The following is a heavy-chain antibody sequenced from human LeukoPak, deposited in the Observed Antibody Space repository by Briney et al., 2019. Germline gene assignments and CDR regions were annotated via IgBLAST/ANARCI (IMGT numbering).Heavy chain of an antibody. V-gene: IGHV1-2*06. Sequence: AASVKVSCKASGYTFTGYYMHWVRQAPGQGLEWMGRINPNSGGTNYAQKFQGRVTMTRDTSISTAYMELSRLRSDDTAVYYCARDVGVITPNDAFDIWGQGTMVTVSS. CDR1: GYTFTGYY. J-gene: IGHJ3*02. CDR2: INPNSGGT. D-gene: IGHD3-22*01. CDR3: ARDVGVITPNDAFDI.